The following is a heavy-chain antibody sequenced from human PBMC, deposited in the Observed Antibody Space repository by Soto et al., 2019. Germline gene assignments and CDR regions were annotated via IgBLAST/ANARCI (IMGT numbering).Heavy chain of an antibody. CDR1: GFTFSNAW. Sequence: GGSLRLSCAASGFTFSNAWMNWVRQAPGKGLEWVGRIKSKTDGGTTDYAAPVKGRFTISRDDSKNTLYLQMNSLKTEDTAVYYCTTDLVGYWPFVVGYWGQGTLVTVSS. CDR3: TTDLVGYWPFVVGY. CDR2: IKSKTDGGTT. J-gene: IGHJ4*02. V-gene: IGHV3-15*07. D-gene: IGHD2-2*01.